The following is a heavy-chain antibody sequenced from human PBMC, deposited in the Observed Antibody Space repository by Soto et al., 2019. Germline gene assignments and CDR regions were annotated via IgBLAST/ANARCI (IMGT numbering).Heavy chain of an antibody. V-gene: IGHV4-4*02. CDR3: ARERLDNSGYSFSHFDY. J-gene: IGHJ4*02. D-gene: IGHD3-22*01. Sequence: QVQLQESGPGLVRPSGTLSLTCAVSGDSINSSNWWSWVRQPPGKGLEWIGKIYHSGSTNYNPSLKSRVTISVDKSKNQFSLKLSSVTAADTAVYYCARERLDNSGYSFSHFDYWGQGTLVTVSS. CDR2: IYHSGST. CDR1: GDSINSSNW.